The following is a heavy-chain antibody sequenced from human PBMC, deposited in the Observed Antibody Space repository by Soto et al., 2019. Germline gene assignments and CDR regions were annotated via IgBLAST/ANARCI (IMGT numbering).Heavy chain of an antibody. Sequence: QVQLQQWGAGLLKPSETLSLICAVSGESLSDHYWSWIRQSPGKGLEWIGDINQYGTTNYNPSLKRRFTIHADTSNNNFFLRLASVPAADTAIYYWARGAHISGVTRCFDPGGQGTLVTVPS. D-gene: IGHD1-20*01. J-gene: IGHJ5*02. V-gene: IGHV4-34*01. CDR3: ARGAHISGVTRCFDP. CDR2: INQYGTT. CDR1: GESLSDHY.